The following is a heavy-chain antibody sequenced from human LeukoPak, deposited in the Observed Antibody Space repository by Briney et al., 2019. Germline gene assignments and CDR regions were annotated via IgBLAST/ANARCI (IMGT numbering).Heavy chain of an antibody. D-gene: IGHD1-26*01. J-gene: IGHJ1*01. CDR3: ARTDGGGSYQKSPEFFQH. V-gene: IGHV4-34*01. CDR2: INHSGIT. Sequence: ASETLSLTCGISGGSLSAYYWNWIRQPPGKGLEWIGEINHSGITDHNPSLKSRVTISLDTSKNQFSLKLSSVTAADTAVYYCARTDGGGSYQKSPEFFQHWGQGTLVTVSS. CDR1: GGSLSAYY.